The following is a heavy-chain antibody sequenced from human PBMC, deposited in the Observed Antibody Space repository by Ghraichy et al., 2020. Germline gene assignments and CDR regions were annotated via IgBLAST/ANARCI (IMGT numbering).Heavy chain of an antibody. CDR2: IYYSGST. J-gene: IGHJ4*02. CDR3: AREGPLYFDY. CDR1: GGSISSYY. Sequence: SQILSLTCTVSGGSISSYYWSWIRQPPGKGLEWIGYIYYSGSTNYNPSLKSRVTISVDTSKNQFSLKLSSVTAADTAVYYCAREGPLYFDYWGQGTLVTVSS. V-gene: IGHV4-59*01.